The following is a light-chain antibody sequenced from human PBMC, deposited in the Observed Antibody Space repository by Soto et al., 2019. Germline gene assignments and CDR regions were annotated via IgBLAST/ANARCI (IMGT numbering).Light chain of an antibody. J-gene: IGLJ3*02. CDR3: SAWDDSLNGWV. CDR1: SSNIGSNT. V-gene: IGLV1-44*01. Sequence: QSVLTQPPSASGTPGQRVTISCSGSSSNIGSNTVNWYQQFPGTAPKLLIYSNNQPPSGVPDRFSGSKSGTSASLAISGLQSEDEADYYCSAWDDSLNGWVFGGGTKLTVL. CDR2: SNN.